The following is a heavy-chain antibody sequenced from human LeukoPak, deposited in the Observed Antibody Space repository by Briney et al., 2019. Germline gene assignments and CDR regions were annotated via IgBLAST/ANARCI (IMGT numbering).Heavy chain of an antibody. D-gene: IGHD2-2*01. J-gene: IGHJ4*02. CDR3: ARDGCSSTSCYESLTGGPVPYYFDC. CDR2: IYTSGST. CDR1: GGSISSYY. Sequence: PSETLSLTCTVSGGSISSYYWSWIRQPAGKGLEWIGRIYTSGSTNYNPSLKSRVTMSVDTSKNQFSLKLSSVTAADTAVYYCARDGCSSTSCYESLTGGPVPYYFDCWGQGTLVTVSS. V-gene: IGHV4-4*07.